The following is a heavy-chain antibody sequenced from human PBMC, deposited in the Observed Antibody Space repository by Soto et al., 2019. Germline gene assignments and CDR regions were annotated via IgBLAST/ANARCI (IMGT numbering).Heavy chain of an antibody. CDR1: GYTFSDYA. D-gene: IGHD5-12*01. CDR3: TRGGWVASTADYYLEN. V-gene: IGHV1-3*01. J-gene: IGHJ4*02. CDR2: INAGNGHT. Sequence: QVQLVQSGAEAKKPGASVQVSCKASGYTFSDYAVYWVRQAPGQGLEWLGWINAGNGHTKYSQKFQGRVTFTRDTSAYTADMEQSSLRYEDTAMYFCTRGGWVASTADYYLENWGQGTLVTVSS.